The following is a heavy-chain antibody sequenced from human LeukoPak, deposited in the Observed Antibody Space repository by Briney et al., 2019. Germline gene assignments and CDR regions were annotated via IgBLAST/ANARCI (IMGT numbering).Heavy chain of an antibody. J-gene: IGHJ4*02. V-gene: IGHV4-4*07. CDR1: GGSISTYY. D-gene: IGHD3-10*01. CDR2: IYTSGST. CDR3: ARASSGSYLVD. Sequence: SPSETLSLTCTVSGGSISTYYWSWIRQPAGRGLVWIGRIYTSGSTIYNPPLKSRVTMSADTSKNQFSLKLSSVTAADTAVYYCARASSGSYLVDWGQGTLVTVSS.